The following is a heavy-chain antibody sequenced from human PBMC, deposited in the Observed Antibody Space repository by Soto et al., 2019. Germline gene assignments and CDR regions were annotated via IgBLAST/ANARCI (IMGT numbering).Heavy chain of an antibody. V-gene: IGHV4-39*01. D-gene: IGHD3-16*01. Sequence: SETLSLTCSVSGGSIGGYYWGWIRQPPGKGLERIGSIYYSGYTYYNPSLKSRVTISVDTSKNQFSLKLSSVTAADTAVYYCARHNGPLYVGYYYDMDVWGQGTTVTVS. CDR2: IYYSGYT. CDR1: GGSIGGYY. J-gene: IGHJ6*02. CDR3: ARHNGPLYVGYYYDMDV.